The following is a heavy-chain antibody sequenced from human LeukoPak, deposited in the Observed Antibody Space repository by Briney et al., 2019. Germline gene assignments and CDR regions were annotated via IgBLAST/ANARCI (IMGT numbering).Heavy chain of an antibody. CDR2: IDPSDSYT. D-gene: IGHD4-11*01. CDR1: GYSFTSYW. CDR3: ARLFRATDDYSNYYYYGMDV. V-gene: IGHV5-10-1*01. Sequence: GESLKISCKGSGYSFTSYWISWVRQMPGKGLERMGRIDPSDSYTNYSPSFQGHVTISADKSISTAYLQWSSLKASDTAMYYCARLFRATDDYSNYYYYGMDVWGQGTTVTVSS. J-gene: IGHJ6*02.